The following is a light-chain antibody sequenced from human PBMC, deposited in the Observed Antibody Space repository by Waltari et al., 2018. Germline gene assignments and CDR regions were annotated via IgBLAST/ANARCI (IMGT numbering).Light chain of an antibody. CDR1: QRIHDN. CDR3: QQYNVWPPLP. J-gene: IGKJ4*01. Sequence: EIVMTQSPATLSVSQGERATLYCRARQRIHDNLAWYQQKPGQAPRLLIYGASTRATGIPARFRGSGSGAVFTLTITSLQSEDCAVYYCQQYNVWPPLPFGGGTKVEIK. V-gene: IGKV3-15*01. CDR2: GAS.